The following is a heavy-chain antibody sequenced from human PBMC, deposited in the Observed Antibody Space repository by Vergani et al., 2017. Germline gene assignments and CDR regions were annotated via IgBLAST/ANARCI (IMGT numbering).Heavy chain of an antibody. Sequence: QVQLEQSGAEVRKPGSSVKVSCKASGGPLSRFAIGLVRQAPGQGLEWMGGVIVVFGTATYAQRFRARLTITAESSSNTAHMYFYGLNSEDSAVYFCVSGSCSGRSCYHHSHFSMDDWGNGTTVIVSS. CDR1: GGPLSRFA. D-gene: IGHD2-15*01. V-gene: IGHV1-69*01. CDR2: VIVVFGTA. J-gene: IGHJ6*03. CDR3: VSGSCSGRSCYHHSHFSMDD.